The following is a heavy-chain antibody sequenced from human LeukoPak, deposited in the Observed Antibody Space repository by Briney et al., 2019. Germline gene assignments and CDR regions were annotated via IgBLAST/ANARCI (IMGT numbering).Heavy chain of an antibody. CDR1: GGFISSGGYY. J-gene: IGHJ4*02. D-gene: IGHD2-15*01. CDR3: ARGDCSGGSCYLFDY. Sequence: SQTLSLTCNVSGGFISSGGYYWRWIRQPPGKGLEWIGSIYYSGSTYYNPSLKSRVTISVDTSKNQFSLKLSSVTAADTAVYYCARGDCSGGSCYLFDYWGQGALVTVSS. V-gene: IGHV4-39*01. CDR2: IYYSGST.